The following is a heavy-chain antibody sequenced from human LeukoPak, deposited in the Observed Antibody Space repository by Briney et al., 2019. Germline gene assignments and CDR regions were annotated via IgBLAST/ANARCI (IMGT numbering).Heavy chain of an antibody. D-gene: IGHD6-25*01. J-gene: IGHJ3*02. Sequence: ASVKVSCKASGFSFTRSAMQWVRQSRGERLEWIGWIVVGSGDTDYAQKFQERVTITRDMSTSTAYMELSSLRSEDTAVYYCATDSSGNDAFDIWGQGTMVTVSS. CDR3: ATDSSGNDAFDI. V-gene: IGHV1-58*02. CDR1: GFSFTRSA. CDR2: IVVGSGDT.